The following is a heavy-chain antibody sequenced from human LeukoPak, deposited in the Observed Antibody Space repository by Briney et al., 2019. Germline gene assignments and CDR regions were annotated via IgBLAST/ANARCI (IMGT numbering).Heavy chain of an antibody. CDR1: GYTFTSYG. V-gene: IGHV1-2*02. J-gene: IGHJ6*03. CDR2: INPNSGAT. Sequence: ASVKVSCKASGYTFTSYGINWVRQAPGQGLEWMGWINPNSGATKYVQKFQNRVTMTRDTSITTAYMELSSLTSDDTAVYYCARVFDTYYMDVWAIGTTVTVSS. CDR3: ARVFDTYYMDV.